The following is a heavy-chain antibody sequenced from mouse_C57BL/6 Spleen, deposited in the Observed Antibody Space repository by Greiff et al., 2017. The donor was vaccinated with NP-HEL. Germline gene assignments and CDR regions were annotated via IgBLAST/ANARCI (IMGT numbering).Heavy chain of an antibody. CDR1: GYAFSSSW. D-gene: IGHD2-4*01. CDR3: ARSGYDHED. Sequence: QVQLQQSGPELVKPGASVKISCKASGYAFSSSWMNWVKQRPGKGLEWIGRIYPGDGDTNYNGKFKGKATLTADKSSSTAYMQLSSLTSEDSAVYFCARSGYDHEDWGQGTTLTVSS. CDR2: IYPGDGDT. V-gene: IGHV1-82*01. J-gene: IGHJ2*01.